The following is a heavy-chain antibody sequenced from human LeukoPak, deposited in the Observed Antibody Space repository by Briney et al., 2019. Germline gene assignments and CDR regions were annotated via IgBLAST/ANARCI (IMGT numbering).Heavy chain of an antibody. CDR2: ISASSDST. V-gene: IGHV3-48*02. J-gene: IGHJ6*02. CDR1: GFSFSTYS. Sequence: TGGSLRLSCSASGFSFSTYSMNWVRQAPGKGLEWVSYISASSDSTYYADSVKGRFTISRDNAKNSLYLQMDSLRDEDTALYYCARDVGRGDGMDVWGLGTTVTVSS. CDR3: ARDVGRGDGMDV.